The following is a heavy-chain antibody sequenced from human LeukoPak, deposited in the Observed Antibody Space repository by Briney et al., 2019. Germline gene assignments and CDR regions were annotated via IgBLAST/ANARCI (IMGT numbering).Heavy chain of an antibody. CDR1: GGSISSYY. J-gene: IGHJ3*02. Sequence: PSETLPLTCSVSGGSISSYYWSWIRQPPGKGLEWIGYLYNRGSTNYNPSLKSRVTISVDTSKNQFSLKLRSVTAADTAVYYCARDRPGIAVAGDAFDIWGQGTMVTVSS. CDR2: LYNRGST. V-gene: IGHV4-59*01. CDR3: ARDRPGIAVAGDAFDI. D-gene: IGHD6-19*01.